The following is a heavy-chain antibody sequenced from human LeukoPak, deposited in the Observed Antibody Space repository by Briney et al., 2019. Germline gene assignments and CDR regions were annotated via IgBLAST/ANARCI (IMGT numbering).Heavy chain of an antibody. CDR2: IYTSGST. CDR1: GGSISSGGYY. D-gene: IGHD3-22*01. J-gene: IGHJ3*02. Sequence: SQTLSLTCAVSGGSISSGGYYWSWIRQPAGKGLEWIGRIYTSGSTNYNPSLKSRVTMSVDTSKNQFSLKLSSVTAADTAVYYCARDDGPWYYYDSSGRFDIWGQGTMVTVSS. V-gene: IGHV4-61*02. CDR3: ARDDGPWYYYDSSGRFDI.